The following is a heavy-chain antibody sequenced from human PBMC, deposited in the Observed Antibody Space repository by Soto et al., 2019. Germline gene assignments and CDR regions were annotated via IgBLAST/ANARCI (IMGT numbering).Heavy chain of an antibody. V-gene: IGHV3-21*01. J-gene: IGHJ5*02. CDR3: ARQNWNDFRFDP. Sequence: GGSLRLSCGASGFTFSSYSMNWVRQAPGKGLEWVSSISSSSSYIYYADSVKGRFTISRDNAKNSLYLQMNSLRAEDTAVYYCARQNWNDFRFDPWGQGTLVTVSS. CDR1: GFTFSSYS. CDR2: ISSSSSYI. D-gene: IGHD1-1*01.